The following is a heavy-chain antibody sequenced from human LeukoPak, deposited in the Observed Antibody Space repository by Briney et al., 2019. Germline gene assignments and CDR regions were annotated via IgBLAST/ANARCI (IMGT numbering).Heavy chain of an antibody. CDR1: AGSISSSSYN. J-gene: IGHJ4*02. V-gene: IGHV4-39*07. D-gene: IGHD6-13*01. CDR3: ARCIAAAGGLFDY. CDR2: IYYSGST. Sequence: SETLSLTCTVSAGSISSSSYNWGWIRQHPGKGLEWSGSIYYSGSTYYNPSLKSRVTISVDTSKNQFSLKLSSVTAADTAVYYCARCIAAAGGLFDYWGQGTLVTVSS.